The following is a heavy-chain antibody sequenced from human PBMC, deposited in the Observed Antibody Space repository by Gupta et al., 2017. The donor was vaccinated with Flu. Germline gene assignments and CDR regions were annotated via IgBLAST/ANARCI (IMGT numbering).Heavy chain of an antibody. CDR3: VRGSMVTGESPMGDY. Sequence: PGKGLVWVSRINTDGTIINYVDSVKGRFTISRDNTKNRLSLQMNSLTAEDTAVYFCVRGSMVTGESPMGDYWGQGILVTVSS. V-gene: IGHV3-74*01. J-gene: IGHJ4*02. CDR2: INTDGTII. D-gene: IGHD3-10*01.